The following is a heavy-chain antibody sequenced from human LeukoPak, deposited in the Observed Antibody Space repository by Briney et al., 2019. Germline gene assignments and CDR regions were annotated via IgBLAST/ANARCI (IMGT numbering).Heavy chain of an antibody. D-gene: IGHD5-18*01. CDR3: STRRGYNFGSDS. J-gene: IGHJ4*02. V-gene: IGHV1-2*02. CDR1: GYTFTGYY. Sequence: ASVKVSCKASGYTFTGYYMHWVRQAPGQGLEWMGWINPNSGDTSYAQKFQGRVTMTRDTSITTAFMELSTLKSDDTAVYYCSTRRGYNFGSDSWGQGTLVIVSS. CDR2: INPNSGDT.